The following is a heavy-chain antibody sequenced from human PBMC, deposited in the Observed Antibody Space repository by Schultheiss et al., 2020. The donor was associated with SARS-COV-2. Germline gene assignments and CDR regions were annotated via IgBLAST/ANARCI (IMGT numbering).Heavy chain of an antibody. J-gene: IGHJ5*02. CDR1: GFTFNIHA. CDR3: ARDVEDSSGWHSAGWFDP. D-gene: IGHD6-19*01. V-gene: IGHV3-30*07. CDR2: ISYDGSDE. Sequence: GGSLRLSCAASGFTFNIHAMHWVRQAPGKGLEWVADISYDGSDEFYGDSVKGRFTVSRDNSKNTVYLQMNSLRAEDTAVYYCARDVEDSSGWHSAGWFDPWGQGTLVTVSS.